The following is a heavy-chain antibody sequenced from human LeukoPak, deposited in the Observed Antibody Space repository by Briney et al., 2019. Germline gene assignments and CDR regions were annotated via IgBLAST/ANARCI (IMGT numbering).Heavy chain of an antibody. CDR2: MKTITGNT. V-gene: IGHV1-8*03. CDR1: VYTFTSYD. J-gene: IGHJ4*02. CDR3: AREDYYDSGSNDY. Sequence: GASVKVSCKASVYTFTSYDINRVRQATGEGLEWMGWMKTITGNTHYAQKFQGRVINTRNPSISTAYMELSSLRSEDTAVYYCAREDYYDSGSNDYWGQGTLVTVSS. D-gene: IGHD3-22*01.